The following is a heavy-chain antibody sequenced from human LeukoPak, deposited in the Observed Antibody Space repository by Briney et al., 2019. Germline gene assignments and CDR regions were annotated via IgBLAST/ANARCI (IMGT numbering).Heavy chain of an antibody. CDR1: GYSFTSYW. J-gene: IGHJ4*02. D-gene: IGHD4-17*01. CDR3: ARRATVTCLDY. Sequence: GESLKISCKGSGYSFTSYWNGWGRQMPGKGPEWMGIIYPGDSDTRYSPSFQGQVTISADKSISTAYLQWRSLKASDTAMYYSARRATVTCLDYWGQGTLVTVSS. V-gene: IGHV5-51*01. CDR2: IYPGDSDT.